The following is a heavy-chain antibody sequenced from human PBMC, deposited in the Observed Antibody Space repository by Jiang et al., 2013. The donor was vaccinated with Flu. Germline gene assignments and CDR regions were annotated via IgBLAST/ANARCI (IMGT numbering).Heavy chain of an antibody. CDR1: FTFSDYY. CDR2: ISRSSGYT. CDR3: ARDPHYDFWSGYPGMDV. V-gene: IGHV3-11*06. Sequence: FTFSDYYMSWIRQAPGKGLEWVSYISRSSGYTNYADSVKGRFTISRDNAKNSLYLQMNSLRAEDTAVYYCARDPHYDFWSGYPGMDVWGQGTTVTVSS. D-gene: IGHD3-3*01. J-gene: IGHJ6*02.